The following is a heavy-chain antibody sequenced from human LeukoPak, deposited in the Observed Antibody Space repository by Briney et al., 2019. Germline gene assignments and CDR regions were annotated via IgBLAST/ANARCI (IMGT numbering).Heavy chain of an antibody. D-gene: IGHD3-22*01. Sequence: PGGSLRLSCAASGFTFSSYWMHWARPAPGKGLVWVSRINSDGSSTSYADSVKGRFTISRDNAKNTLYLQMNSLRAEDTAVYYCARGPIDYYDSSGLSWFDPWGQGTLVTVSS. CDR1: GFTFSSYW. CDR3: ARGPIDYYDSSGLSWFDP. J-gene: IGHJ5*02. CDR2: INSDGSST. V-gene: IGHV3-74*01.